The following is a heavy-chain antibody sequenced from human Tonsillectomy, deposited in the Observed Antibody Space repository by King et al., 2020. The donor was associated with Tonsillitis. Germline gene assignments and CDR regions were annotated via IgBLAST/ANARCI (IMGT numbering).Heavy chain of an antibody. Sequence: QVQLVESGGGVVQPGRSLRLSCAASGFTFSSYAMHWVRQAPGKGLEWLAGISYDGSNRYYADSVKGRFTISRDNSKNTLYLQMNSLRAEDLAGYFCAREERVWKTTFVDSWGQAPLLTVSS. CDR1: GFTFSSYA. J-gene: IGHJ4*02. D-gene: IGHD3-16*01. CDR3: AREERVWKTTFVDS. CDR2: ISYDGSNR. V-gene: IGHV3-30*03.